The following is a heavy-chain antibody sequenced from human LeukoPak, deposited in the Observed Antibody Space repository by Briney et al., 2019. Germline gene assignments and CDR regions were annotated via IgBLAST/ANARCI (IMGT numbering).Heavy chain of an antibody. Sequence: ASVKVSCEASGYSFSGYYMHWVRQAPGQGLEWMGWINPNTGGTNYAQKFQGRVTMTTDTSTSTAYMELRSLRSDDTAVYYCARDVVAAGYNWFDPWGQGTLVTVSS. CDR3: ARDVVAAGYNWFDP. CDR2: INPNTGGT. J-gene: IGHJ5*02. D-gene: IGHD6-13*01. V-gene: IGHV1-2*02. CDR1: GYSFSGYY.